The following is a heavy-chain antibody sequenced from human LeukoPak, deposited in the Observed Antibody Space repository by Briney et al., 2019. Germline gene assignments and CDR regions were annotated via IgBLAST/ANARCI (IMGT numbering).Heavy chain of an antibody. Sequence: SGGSLRLSCAASGFTFSSYAMSWVRQAPGKGLEWVSAISGSGGSTYYADSVKGRFTISRDNSKNTLYLQMNSLRAEDTAVYYCAKADRSGSYSYFDYWGQGTLVTVSS. D-gene: IGHD1-26*01. CDR3: AKADRSGSYSYFDY. CDR2: ISGSGGST. J-gene: IGHJ4*02. CDR1: GFTFSSYA. V-gene: IGHV3-23*01.